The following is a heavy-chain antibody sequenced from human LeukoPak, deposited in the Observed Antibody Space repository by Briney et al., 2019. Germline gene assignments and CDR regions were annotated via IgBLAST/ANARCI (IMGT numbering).Heavy chain of an antibody. CDR3: AKETPNTGWFDP. CDR1: GHTFTTYY. J-gene: IGHJ5*02. V-gene: IGHV1-46*04. D-gene: IGHD1-14*01. CDR2: INPSGDGT. Sequence: ASVKVSCKESGHTFTTYYLHLVRQAPGQGLEWMGVINPSGDGTNYPQRLQGRVTLTRHTYTSTVYMELTSMRSEDTAMYYCAKETPNTGWFDPWGQGTLVTVSS.